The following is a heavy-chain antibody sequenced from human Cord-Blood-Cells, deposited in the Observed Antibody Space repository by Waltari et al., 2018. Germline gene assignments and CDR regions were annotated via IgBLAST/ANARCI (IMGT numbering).Heavy chain of an antibody. CDR1: GGTLSTYS. D-gene: IGHD3-16*01. Sequence: QVQLVQSGAEVKKPGSSVKVSCTASGGTLSTYSITGVRQAPGQGLEWMGGIIPIFGTANYAQKFQGRVTITADESTSTAYMELSSLRSEDTAVYYCARGGYYFDYWGQGTLVTVSS. J-gene: IGHJ4*02. CDR3: ARGGYYFDY. V-gene: IGHV1-69*01. CDR2: IIPIFGTA.